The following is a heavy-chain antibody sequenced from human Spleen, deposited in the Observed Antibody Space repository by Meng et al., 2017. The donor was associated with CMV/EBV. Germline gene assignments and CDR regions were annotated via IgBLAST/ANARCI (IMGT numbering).Heavy chain of an antibody. D-gene: IGHD3-16*01. CDR1: GGSFSGYY. CDR2: INHSGST. J-gene: IGHJ4*02. CDR3: ARLHYDYVWGSYDY. V-gene: IGHV4-34*01. Sequence: QVRVQQWGAGRLKPSETLSLTCAVYGGSFSGYYWSWIRQPPGKGLEWIGEINHSGSTNYNPSLKSRVTISVDTSKNQFSLKLSSVTAADTAVYYCARLHYDYVWGSYDYWGQGTLVTVSS.